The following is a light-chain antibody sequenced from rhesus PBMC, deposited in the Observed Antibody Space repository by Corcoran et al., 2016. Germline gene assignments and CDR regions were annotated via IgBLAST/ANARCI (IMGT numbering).Light chain of an antibody. CDR1: QSVGST. V-gene: IGKV3-35*02. J-gene: IGKJ3*01. CDR3: QKYNDWPPT. Sequence: ETVMMQSPATLSLSPGERATLSCRASQSVGSTLAWYKQKPGQAPRLLIYYASSRATGIPDRFSGSGAGTEFTLTISRLEPEDVGVYYCQKYNDWPPTFGPGTKLDIK. CDR2: YAS.